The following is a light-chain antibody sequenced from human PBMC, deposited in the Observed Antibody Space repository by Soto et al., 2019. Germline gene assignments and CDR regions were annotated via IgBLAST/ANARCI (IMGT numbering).Light chain of an antibody. CDR1: QTVNTN. V-gene: IGKV3-11*01. CDR3: QQRSNWPIT. CDR2: DAS. Sequence: EILMTQSPATLSVSPGERATLSCRASQTVNTNVAWYQQKPGQAPRLLLYDASTRATDVPPRFSGSGSGTDFTLTISSLEPEDFAVYYCQQRSNWPITFGQGTRLEIK. J-gene: IGKJ5*01.